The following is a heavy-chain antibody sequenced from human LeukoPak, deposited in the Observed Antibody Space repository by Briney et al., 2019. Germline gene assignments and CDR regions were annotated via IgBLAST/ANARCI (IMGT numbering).Heavy chain of an antibody. CDR2: INSDGSST. J-gene: IGHJ3*02. V-gene: IGHV3-74*01. CDR1: GFTFSSYW. CDR3: ARGGVWFGELSDAFDI. D-gene: IGHD3-10*01. Sequence: GGSLRLSCAASGFTFSSYWMHWVRQAPGKGLVWVSRINSDGSSTSYADSVKGRFTISRDNAKNTLYLQMNSLRAEDTAVYYCARGGVWFGELSDAFDIWGQGTMVTVSS.